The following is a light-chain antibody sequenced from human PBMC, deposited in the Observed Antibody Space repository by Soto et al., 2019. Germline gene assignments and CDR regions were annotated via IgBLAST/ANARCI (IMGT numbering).Light chain of an antibody. CDR2: GNS. V-gene: IGLV1-40*01. J-gene: IGLJ2*01. Sequence: QSVLTQPPSVSGAPGQRVTISCTGSSSNIGAGYDVHWYQQLPGTAPKLLIYGNSNRPSGVPDRFSGSKSGTSASLAINGLQAEDEADYYCQSYASSLSGVVFGGGTKLTVL. CDR3: QSYASSLSGVV. CDR1: SSNIGAGYD.